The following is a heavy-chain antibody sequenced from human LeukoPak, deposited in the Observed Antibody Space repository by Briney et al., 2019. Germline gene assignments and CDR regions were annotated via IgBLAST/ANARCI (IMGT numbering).Heavy chain of an antibody. CDR2: IYYSGST. V-gene: IGHV4-59*08. Sequence: SETLSLTCTVSGGSISSYYWSWIRQPPGKGLEWIGYIYYSGSTNYNPSLKSRVTISVDTSKNQFSLKLSSVTAADTAVYYCARSRVRGVITLDYWGQGTLVTVSS. CDR3: ARSRVRGVITLDY. D-gene: IGHD3-10*01. CDR1: GGSISSYY. J-gene: IGHJ4*02.